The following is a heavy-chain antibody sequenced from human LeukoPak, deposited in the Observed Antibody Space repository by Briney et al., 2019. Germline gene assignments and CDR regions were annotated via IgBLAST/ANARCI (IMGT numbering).Heavy chain of an antibody. J-gene: IGHJ4*02. CDR3: AKSGGTYCSSTSCYDYRGFDY. D-gene: IGHD2-2*01. V-gene: IGHV3-30*18. Sequence: GRSLRLSCAASGFTFSSYGMHWVRQAPGKGLEWVAVISYDGSNKYSADSVKGRFTISRDNSKNTLYLQMNSLRAEDTAVYYCAKSGGTYCSSTSCYDYRGFDYWGQGTLVTVSS. CDR1: GFTFSSYG. CDR2: ISYDGSNK.